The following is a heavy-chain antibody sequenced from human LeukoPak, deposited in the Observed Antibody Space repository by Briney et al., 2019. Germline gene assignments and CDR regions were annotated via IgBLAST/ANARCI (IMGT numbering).Heavy chain of an antibody. D-gene: IGHD2-8*01. V-gene: IGHV3-7*01. CDR3: ASLMGDKTIFEY. CDR2: IKRDGSGQ. J-gene: IGHJ4*02. Sequence: GGSLRLSCAASGFTFSDYYMSWIRQAPGKGLEWVANIKRDGSGQYYLESVKGRFTISRDNAKNSLFLQMNSLRAEDTAMYYCASLMGDKTIFEYWGQGTLVTVSS. CDR1: GFTFSDYY.